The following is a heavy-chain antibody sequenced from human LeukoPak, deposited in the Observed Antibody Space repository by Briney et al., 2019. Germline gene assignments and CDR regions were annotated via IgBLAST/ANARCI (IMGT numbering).Heavy chain of an antibody. CDR3: ARLKGGYIAAYWFDP. CDR1: GGSISSSSYY. V-gene: IGHV4-39*01. CDR2: IYYSGST. J-gene: IGHJ5*02. D-gene: IGHD6-13*01. Sequence: SETLSLTCTVSGGSISSSSYYWGWIRQPPGKGLEWIGSIYYSGSTYYNPSLKSRVTISVDTSKNQFSLKLSSVTAADTAVYYCARLKGGYIAAYWFDPWGQGTLVTVSS.